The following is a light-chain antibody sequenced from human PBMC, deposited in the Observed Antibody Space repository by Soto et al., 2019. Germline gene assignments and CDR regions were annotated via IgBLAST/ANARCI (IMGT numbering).Light chain of an antibody. J-gene: IGKJ1*01. V-gene: IGKV1-9*01. CDR1: QGISSN. CDR2: GAS. Sequence: QFTQSPSSLSASVGDRATMHCRASQGISSNFAWYQQKPGRAPKLLIFGASTLQSGVPSRFSGSGSGTDFTLTISSLQPEDFATYFCQKLNAYPPWTFGQGTKVDI. CDR3: QKLNAYPPWT.